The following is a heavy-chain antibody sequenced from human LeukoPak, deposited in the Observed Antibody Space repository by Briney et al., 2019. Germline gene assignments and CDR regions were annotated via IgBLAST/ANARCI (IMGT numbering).Heavy chain of an antibody. CDR3: ARDPYSGTYSDYYYYYMDV. CDR1: GFTFSSYW. V-gene: IGHV3-7*01. D-gene: IGHD1-26*01. Sequence: GGSLRLSCAASGFTFSSYWMSWVRQAPGKGLEWVANIKQDGSEKYYVDSVKGRFTISRDNAKNSLYLQMNSLRAEDTAVYYCARDPYSGTYSDYYYYYMDVWGKGTTVTVSS. J-gene: IGHJ6*03. CDR2: IKQDGSEK.